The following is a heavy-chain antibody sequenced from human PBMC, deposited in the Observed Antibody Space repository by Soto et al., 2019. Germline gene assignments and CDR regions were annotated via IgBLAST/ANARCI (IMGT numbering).Heavy chain of an antibody. V-gene: IGHV3-23*01. CDR3: AKGRHLGYCSSASCYTAYYFAY. Sequence: EVQLLESGGGLVQPGGSLRLSCAASGFTFSSYAMSWVRQAPGPGLEWVSAISGSGGSTYYADSVKGRFTISRDNSKNTLYLQMNSLRAEHTAVSYCAKGRHLGYCSSASCYTAYYFAYWGQGTLVTVSS. CDR1: GFTFSSYA. CDR2: ISGSGGST. D-gene: IGHD2-2*02. J-gene: IGHJ4*02.